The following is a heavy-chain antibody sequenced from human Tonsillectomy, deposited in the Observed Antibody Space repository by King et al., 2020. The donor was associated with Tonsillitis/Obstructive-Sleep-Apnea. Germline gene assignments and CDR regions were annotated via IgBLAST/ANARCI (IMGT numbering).Heavy chain of an antibody. CDR3: AGVAYYYCYYMDV. Sequence: QLVQSGAEVKKPGSSVKVSCKTSGGTFNTYAISWVRQAPGQGLEWMGRIIPILRITNYAQKFQGRVTITADKSTSTAYMELSSLRSDDTAVYYCAGVAYYYCYYMDVWGKGTTVTVSS. J-gene: IGHJ6*03. CDR2: IIPILRIT. V-gene: IGHV1-69*09. D-gene: IGHD2-21*01. CDR1: GGTFNTYA.